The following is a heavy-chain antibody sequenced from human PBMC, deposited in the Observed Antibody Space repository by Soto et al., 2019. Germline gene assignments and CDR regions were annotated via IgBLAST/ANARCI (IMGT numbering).Heavy chain of an antibody. CDR3: ASSYSSSWPDYYYYYGTDV. J-gene: IGHJ6*02. V-gene: IGHV4-39*01. D-gene: IGHD6-13*01. CDR1: GGSISSSSYY. Sequence: SETLSLTCTVSGGSISSSSYYWGWIRQPPGKGLEWIGSIYYSGSTYYNPSLKSRVTISVDTSKNQYSLKLSSVTAADTAVYYCASSYSSSWPDYYYYYGTDVSDLGTLVTVS. CDR2: IYYSGST.